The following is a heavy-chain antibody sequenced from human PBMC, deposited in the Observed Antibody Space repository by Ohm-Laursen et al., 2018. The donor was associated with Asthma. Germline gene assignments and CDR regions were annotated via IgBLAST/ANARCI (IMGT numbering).Heavy chain of an antibody. CDR3: ARIRQVYYDSSGYRDAFDI. CDR2: IDWDDDK. V-gene: IGHV2-70*01. D-gene: IGHD3-22*01. J-gene: IGHJ3*02. Sequence: TQTLTLTCTFSGFSLSTSGMCVRWIRQPPGKALEWLALIDWDDDKYYSTSLKTRLTISKDTSKNQVVLTMTNMDPVDTATYYCARIRQVYYDSSGYRDAFDIWGQGTMVTVSS. CDR1: GFSLSTSGMC.